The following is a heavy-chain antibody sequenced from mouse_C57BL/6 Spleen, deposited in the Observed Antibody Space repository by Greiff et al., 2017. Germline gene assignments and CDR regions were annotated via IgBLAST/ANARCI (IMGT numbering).Heavy chain of an antibody. CDR1: GFTFSDYG. V-gene: IGHV5-17*01. CDR3: ARQGIYYYGSSYDGAMDY. Sequence: EVKLQESGGGLVKPGGSLKLSCAASGFTFSDYGMHWVRQAPEKGLEWVAYISSGSSTIYYADTVKGRFTISRDNAKNTLFLQMTSLRSEDTAMYYCARQGIYYYGSSYDGAMDYWGQGTSVTVSS. D-gene: IGHD1-1*01. CDR2: ISSGSSTI. J-gene: IGHJ4*01.